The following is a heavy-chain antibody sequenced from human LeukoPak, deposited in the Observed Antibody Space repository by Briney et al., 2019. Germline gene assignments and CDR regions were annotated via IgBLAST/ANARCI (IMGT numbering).Heavy chain of an antibody. J-gene: IGHJ4*02. Sequence: ASVKVSCKASGYTFTSYDINWVRQATGQGLEWMGWMNPNSGNTGYAQKFQGRVTMTEDTSTDTAYMELSSLRSEDTAVYYCATDSFGVDPYWDYWGQGTLVTVSS. CDR2: MNPNSGNT. V-gene: IGHV1-8*01. D-gene: IGHD3-3*01. CDR3: ATDSFGVDPYWDY. CDR1: GYTFTSYD.